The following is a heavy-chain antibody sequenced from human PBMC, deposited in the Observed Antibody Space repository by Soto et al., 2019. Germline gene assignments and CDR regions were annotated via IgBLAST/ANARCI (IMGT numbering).Heavy chain of an antibody. D-gene: IGHD6-19*01. CDR3: ARRTSSGWYLEDY. J-gene: IGHJ4*02. CDR2: IYYSGST. V-gene: IGHV4-39*01. CDR1: GGSISSSSFH. Sequence: SETLSLTCTVSGGSISSSSFHWGWIRQPPGKGLEWIGSIYYSGSTYYSPSLKSRVTISVDTSKNQFSLKLSSVTAADTAVYYCARRTSSGWYLEDYWGQGTQVTVSS.